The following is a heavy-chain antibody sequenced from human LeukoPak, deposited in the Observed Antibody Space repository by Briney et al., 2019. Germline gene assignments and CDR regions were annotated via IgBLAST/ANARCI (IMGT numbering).Heavy chain of an antibody. CDR1: GFTFSSFG. CDR2: ISGSSTYI. J-gene: IGHJ4*02. V-gene: IGHV3-21*01. D-gene: IGHD3-10*01. Sequence: PGGSLRLSCAASGFTFSSFGMNWVRQAPGKGLEWVSSISGSSTYIYYADSVKGRFTISRDNAKNSLYLQMNSLRAEDTAVYYCARGSSFFDYWGQGTLVTVSS. CDR3: ARGSSFFDY.